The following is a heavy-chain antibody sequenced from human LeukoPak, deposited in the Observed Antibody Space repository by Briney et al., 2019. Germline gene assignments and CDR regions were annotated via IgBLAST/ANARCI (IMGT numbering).Heavy chain of an antibody. D-gene: IGHD3-10*02. Sequence: QPGGSLSLSCAASGFTFSSYEMDWDRHAPGKGLEWVSYIISSGSTIYYADSVKGRFTVSRDNAKNSLYLQMNSLRAEDTAVYYCAERGITMIGGVWGKGTTVTISS. J-gene: IGHJ6*04. CDR3: AERGITMIGGV. V-gene: IGHV3-48*03. CDR2: IISSGSTI. CDR1: GFTFSSYE.